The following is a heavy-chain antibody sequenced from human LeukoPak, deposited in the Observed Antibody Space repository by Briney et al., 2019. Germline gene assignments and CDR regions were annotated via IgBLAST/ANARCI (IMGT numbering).Heavy chain of an antibody. CDR1: GYTFTGYY. CDR2: INPNSGGT. Sequence: ASVKVSCKASGYTFTGYYMHWVRQAPGQGLEWMGWINPNSGGTNYAQKFQGRVTMTRDTSISTAYMELSRLRSDDTAVYYCARDRGYSSSWYDYYYYYGMDVRGQGTTVTVSS. V-gene: IGHV1-2*02. D-gene: IGHD6-13*01. J-gene: IGHJ6*02. CDR3: ARDRGYSSSWYDYYYYYGMDV.